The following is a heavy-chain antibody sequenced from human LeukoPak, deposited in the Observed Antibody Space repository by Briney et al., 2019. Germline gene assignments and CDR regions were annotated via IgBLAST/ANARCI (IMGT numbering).Heavy chain of an antibody. D-gene: IGHD4-17*01. Sequence: GSLRLSCAASGFTFSSYAMHWVRQAPGKGLEWVAVISYDGGNKYYADSVKGRFTISRDNSKNTLYLQMNSLRAEDTAVYYCARYGPLDVWGQGTTVTVSS. CDR3: ARYGPLDV. J-gene: IGHJ6*02. CDR1: GFTFSSYA. CDR2: ISYDGGNK. V-gene: IGHV3-30-3*01.